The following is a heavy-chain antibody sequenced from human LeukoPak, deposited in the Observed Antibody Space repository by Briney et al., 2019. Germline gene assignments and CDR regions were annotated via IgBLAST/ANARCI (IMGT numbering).Heavy chain of an antibody. CDR3: ARGLYCGGDCYTIFDY. CDR2: IIPIFGTA. CDR1: GYTFTSYY. Sequence: SVKVSCKASGYTFTSYYMHWVRQAPGQGLEWMGGIIPIFGTANYAQKFQGRVTITADESTSTAYMELSSLRSEDTAVYYCARGLYCGGDCYTIFDYWGQGTLVTVSS. J-gene: IGHJ4*02. V-gene: IGHV1-69*13. D-gene: IGHD2-21*02.